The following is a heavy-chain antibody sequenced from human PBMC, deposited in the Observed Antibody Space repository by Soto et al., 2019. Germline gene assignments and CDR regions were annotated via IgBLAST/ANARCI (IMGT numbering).Heavy chain of an antibody. CDR2: ICHGGST. CDR1: GYSISSGYY. J-gene: IGHJ5*02. V-gene: IGHV4-38-2*01. Sequence: PSETLSLTCAVSGYSISSGYYWGWLRQPPGKGLEWIGSICHGGSTYCNPSLNSRVTLSIDMTNNHVSLILNSVTAADTAVYYCARVGPWVPYYYDSSPYTFENWFDPWGQGTLVTVSS. D-gene: IGHD3-22*01. CDR3: ARVGPWVPYYYDSSPYTFENWFDP.